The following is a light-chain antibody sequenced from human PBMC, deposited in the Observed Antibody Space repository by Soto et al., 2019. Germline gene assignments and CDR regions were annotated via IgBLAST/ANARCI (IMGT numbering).Light chain of an antibody. V-gene: IGLV2-14*02. Sequence: QSALTQPASVSGSPGQSITISCTGTSSDVGSYNLVSWYQQHPGKAPKLMIYDVNNRPSGVPDRFSGSKSGNTASLTIPGLQAEDEADYYCSSYTISSTYFFGTGTKVTVL. CDR2: DVN. CDR3: SSYTISSTYF. CDR1: SSDVGSYNL. J-gene: IGLJ1*01.